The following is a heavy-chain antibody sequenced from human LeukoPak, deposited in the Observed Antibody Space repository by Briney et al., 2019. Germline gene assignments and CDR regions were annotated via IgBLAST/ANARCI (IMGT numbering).Heavy chain of an antibody. D-gene: IGHD3-22*01. CDR2: IIPIFGTA. CDR1: GGTFSSYA. V-gene: IGHV1-69*05. Sequence: SVKVSCKASGGTFSSYAISWVRQAPGQGLEWMGGIIPIFGTANYAQKFQGRVTITTDESTSTAYMELSSLRSEDTAAYYCATPYYYDSSGYYYFDYWGQGTLVTVSS. J-gene: IGHJ4*02. CDR3: ATPYYYDSSGYYYFDY.